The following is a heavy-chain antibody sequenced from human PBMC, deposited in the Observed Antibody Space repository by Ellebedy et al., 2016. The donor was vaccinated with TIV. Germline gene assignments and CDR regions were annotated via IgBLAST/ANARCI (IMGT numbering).Heavy chain of an antibody. CDR2: IIPIFGTA. J-gene: IGHJ4*02. V-gene: IGHV1-69*06. CDR1: GGTFSSYA. D-gene: IGHD6-19*01. Sequence: SVKVSCXASGGTFSSYAISWVRQAPGQGLEWMGGIIPIFGTANYAQKFQGRVTITADKSTSTAYMELSSLRSEDTAVYYCAREPYSCGLDYWGQGTLVTVSS. CDR3: AREPYSCGLDY.